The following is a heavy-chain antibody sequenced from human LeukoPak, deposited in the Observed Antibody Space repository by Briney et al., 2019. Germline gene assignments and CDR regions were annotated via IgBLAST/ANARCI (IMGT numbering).Heavy chain of an antibody. CDR2: ISYDGSNK. Sequence: GGSLRLSCAASGFTFSYDAMHWVRQAPGKGLEWVAVISYDGSNKYYADSVKGRFTISRDSSKNTLYLQMNTLRAEDTAVYYCARDSFRPYDSSAYYYDFDFWGQGTLVTVSS. J-gene: IGHJ4*02. CDR3: ARDSFRPYDSSAYYYDFDF. D-gene: IGHD3-22*01. CDR1: GFTFSYDA. V-gene: IGHV3-30*04.